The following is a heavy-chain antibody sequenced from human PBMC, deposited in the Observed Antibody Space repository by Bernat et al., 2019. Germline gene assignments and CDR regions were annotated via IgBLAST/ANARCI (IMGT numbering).Heavy chain of an antibody. Sequence: QVQLQQWGAGLLKPSETLSLTCAVYGGSFSGYYWSWIRQPPGKGLEWIGEINHSGSTNYNPSLKSRVTISVDTSKNQFSLKLSSVTAADTAVYYCARGIVGRLTGDGYYYYGMDVWGQGTTVTVSS. D-gene: IGHD7-27*01. J-gene: IGHJ6*02. CDR2: INHSGST. V-gene: IGHV4-34*01. CDR1: GGSFSGYY. CDR3: ARGIVGRLTGDGYYYYGMDV.